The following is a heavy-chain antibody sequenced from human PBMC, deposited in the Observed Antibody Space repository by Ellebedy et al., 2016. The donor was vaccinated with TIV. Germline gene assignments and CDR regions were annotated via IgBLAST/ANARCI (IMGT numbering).Heavy chain of an antibody. CDR1: RGSISSYY. CDR3: ARRHPGKYYDVFDY. Sequence: MPSETLSLTCTVSRGSISSYYWSWIRQPPGKGLEWIGYIHHSGSTNYNPSLKSRVTISVDTSKNEFSLKLSSVTAADTAVYYCARRHPGKYYDVFDYWGQGTLVTVSS. D-gene: IGHD3-22*01. J-gene: IGHJ4*02. CDR2: IHHSGST. V-gene: IGHV4-59*01.